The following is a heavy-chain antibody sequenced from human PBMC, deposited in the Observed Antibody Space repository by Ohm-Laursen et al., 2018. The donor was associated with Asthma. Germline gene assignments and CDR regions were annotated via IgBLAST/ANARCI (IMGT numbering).Heavy chain of an antibody. V-gene: IGHV1-69*13. J-gene: IGHJ4*02. CDR1: GGTLGTSV. CDR3: ARKAGSCITSNCYSLDF. CDR2: INSVFGTS. D-gene: IGHD2-15*01. Sequence: SVKVSCKSLGGTLGTSVVGWVRQAPGQGLGWLGGINSVFGTSTYAQKFHDRFTITADESTSTVYMTLSSLTSEDTAVYYCARKAGSCITSNCYSLDFWGQGTLVTVSS.